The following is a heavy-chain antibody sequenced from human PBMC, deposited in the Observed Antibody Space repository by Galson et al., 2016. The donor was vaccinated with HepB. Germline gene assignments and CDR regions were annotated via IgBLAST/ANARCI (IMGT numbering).Heavy chain of an antibody. J-gene: IGHJ5*02. CDR2: IYSGGST. V-gene: IGHV3-66*01. CDR1: GFTVSNNY. D-gene: IGHD2-15*01. Sequence: SLRLSCAASGFTVSNNYMRWVRQAPGKGLEWVSLIYSGGSTYYADSVKGRFTISRDSPKNTLYLQMNSLRAEDTAVYYCARNRHCSGGSCYGAWGQGTLVTVSS. CDR3: ARNRHCSGGSCYGA.